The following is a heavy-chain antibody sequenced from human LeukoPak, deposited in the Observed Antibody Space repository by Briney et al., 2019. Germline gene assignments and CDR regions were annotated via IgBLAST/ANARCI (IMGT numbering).Heavy chain of an antibody. Sequence: ASVKVSCKASGYTFTSYDINWVRQAPGQGLEWMGWISAYNGNTNYAQKLQGRVTMTTDTSTSTAYMELRSLRSDDTAVYYCARVRQDDFWSGYYYFDYWGQGTLVTVSS. J-gene: IGHJ4*02. CDR3: ARVRQDDFWSGYYYFDY. CDR2: ISAYNGNT. CDR1: GYTFTSYD. V-gene: IGHV1-18*01. D-gene: IGHD3-3*01.